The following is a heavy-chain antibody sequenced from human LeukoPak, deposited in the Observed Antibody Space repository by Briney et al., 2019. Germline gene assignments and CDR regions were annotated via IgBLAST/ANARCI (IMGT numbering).Heavy chain of an antibody. Sequence: SETLSLTCTVSAYSISSGYYWGWIRQPPGKGLEWIGSIYHGGSTYYNPSLKSRVTISVDTSKNQFSLKLSSVTAADTAVYFCAGYRAYGVTTPPLGYWGQGTLVTVSS. V-gene: IGHV4-38-2*02. J-gene: IGHJ4*02. CDR1: AYSISSGYY. D-gene: IGHD4-17*01. CDR2: IYHGGST. CDR3: AGYRAYGVTTPPLGY.